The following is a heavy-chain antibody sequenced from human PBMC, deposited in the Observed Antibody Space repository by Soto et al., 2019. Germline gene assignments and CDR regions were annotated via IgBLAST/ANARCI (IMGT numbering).Heavy chain of an antibody. J-gene: IGHJ4*02. CDR1: GYSFTTYW. Sequence: GESLKISCKGSGYSFTTYWIGWVRQTPGKGLEWMGTIYPGDSDTRYSPSFQGQVTISADKSINTAYLQWSLKASDTAMYYCARSGSGWSNFDYWGQGPLVTVPS. V-gene: IGHV5-51*01. CDR3: ARSGSGWSNFDY. D-gene: IGHD6-13*01. CDR2: IYPGDSDT.